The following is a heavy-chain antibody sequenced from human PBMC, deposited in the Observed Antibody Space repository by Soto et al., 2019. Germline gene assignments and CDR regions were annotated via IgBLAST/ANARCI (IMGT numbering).Heavy chain of an antibody. J-gene: IGHJ4*02. CDR2: ISYDGSNK. CDR3: AKVLVVGAGAVLPAADFDY. V-gene: IGHV3-30*18. CDR1: GFTFSSYG. Sequence: GGSLRLSCAASGFTFSSYGMHWVRQAPGKGLEWVAVISYDGSNKYYADSVKGRFTISRDNSKNTLYLQMNSLRAEDTAVYYCAKVLVVGAGAVLPAADFDYWGQGTLVTVSS. D-gene: IGHD2-2*01.